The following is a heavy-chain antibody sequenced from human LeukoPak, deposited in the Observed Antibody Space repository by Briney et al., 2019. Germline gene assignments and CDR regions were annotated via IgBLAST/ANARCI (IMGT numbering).Heavy chain of an antibody. V-gene: IGHV4-61*02. J-gene: IGHJ4*02. D-gene: IGHD2-2*01. CDR1: GGSISSGSYY. CDR2: IYTSGST. Sequence: SETLSLTCPGSGGSISSGSYYWRWIRQPAGKGLEWIGRIYTSGSTIYNPSLKSRVTISVDTSKNQFSLKLSSVTAADTAVYYCARGTSPRYCSSTSCSYFDYWGQGTLVTVSS. CDR3: ARGTSPRYCSSTSCSYFDY.